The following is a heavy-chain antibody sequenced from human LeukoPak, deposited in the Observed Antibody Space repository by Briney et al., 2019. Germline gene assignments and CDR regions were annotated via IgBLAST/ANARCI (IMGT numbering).Heavy chain of an antibody. D-gene: IGHD4-17*01. CDR1: GGTFISYG. CDR3: AREASVTKDFDY. J-gene: IGHJ4*02. V-gene: IGHV1-18*01. Sequence: ASVKVSCKASGGTFISYGISWVRQAPGQGLEWMGWISAYNGNTNYAQKLQGRVTMTTDTSTSTAYMELRSLRSDDTAVYYCAREASVTKDFDYWGQGTLVTVSS. CDR2: ISAYNGNT.